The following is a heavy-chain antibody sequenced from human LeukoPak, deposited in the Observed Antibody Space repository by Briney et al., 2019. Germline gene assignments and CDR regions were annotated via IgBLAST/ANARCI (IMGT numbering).Heavy chain of an antibody. Sequence: AESPQISCKGSGYSFTSYWISWVLQMPGKGLEWMGRIDPSNSYTIYSPSVQGHDTISADKSISTAYLQWSSLKASDTAMYYCARHVEMATIGLDYWGEGTVDPVSS. CDR2: IDPSNSYT. J-gene: IGHJ4*02. V-gene: IGHV5-10-1*01. CDR1: GYSFTSYW. CDR3: ARHVEMATIGLDY. D-gene: IGHD5-24*01.